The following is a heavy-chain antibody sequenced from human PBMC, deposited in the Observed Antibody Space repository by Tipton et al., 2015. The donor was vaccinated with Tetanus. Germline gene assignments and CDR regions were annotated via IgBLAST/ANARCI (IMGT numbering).Heavy chain of an antibody. J-gene: IGHJ3*02. D-gene: IGHD1-26*01. CDR1: GFTFSSYW. CDR3: ARTRELGDAFDI. Sequence: SLRLSCAASGFTFSSYWMHWVRQAPGKGLVWVSRINSDGSSTSYADSVKGRFTISRDNSKNTLYLQMNSLRAEDTAVYYCARTRELGDAFDIWGQGTMVTVSS. V-gene: IGHV3-74*01. CDR2: INSDGSST.